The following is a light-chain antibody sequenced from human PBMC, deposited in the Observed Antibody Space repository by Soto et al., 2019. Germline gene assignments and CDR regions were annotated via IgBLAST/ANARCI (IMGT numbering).Light chain of an antibody. V-gene: IGLV1-44*01. Sequence: QSVLTQPPSASGTPGQRVTCSCSGSSSNIGSNTVNWYQQLPGTAPKLLIYSNNQRPSGVPARFSGSKSGTSPSLAISGLQSEDEADYYCAACDDSLNGVVFGGGTKLTVL. CDR1: SSNIGSNT. CDR3: AACDDSLNGVV. J-gene: IGLJ2*01. CDR2: SNN.